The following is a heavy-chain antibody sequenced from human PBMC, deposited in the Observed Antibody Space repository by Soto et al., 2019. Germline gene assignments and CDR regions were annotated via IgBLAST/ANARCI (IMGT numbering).Heavy chain of an antibody. CDR3: ARNLEDYDSSGYYLPSAFDI. CDR1: GGSISSSSYY. J-gene: IGHJ3*02. CDR2: IYYSGST. V-gene: IGHV4-39*01. Sequence: QLQLQESGPGLVKPSETLSLTCTVSGGSISSSSYYWGWIRQPPGKGLEWIGSIYYSGSTYYNPSLKSRVTISVDTSKNQFSMKLSSVTAADTAVYYCARNLEDYDSSGYYLPSAFDIWGQGTMVTVSS. D-gene: IGHD3-22*01.